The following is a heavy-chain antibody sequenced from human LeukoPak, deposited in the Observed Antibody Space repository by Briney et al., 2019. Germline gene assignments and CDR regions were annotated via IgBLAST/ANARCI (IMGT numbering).Heavy chain of an antibody. Sequence: ASLKLSCEVSGYTLTELSMGSVPDAPGEGLGWGGGFDPEDGETIYAQKFQGRVTMTEDTSTDTAYMELSSLRSEDTAVYYCATAVNMGGSGWTVDYWGPGTLVTVSS. CDR3: ATAVNMGGSGWTVDY. CDR2: FDPEDGET. V-gene: IGHV1-24*01. D-gene: IGHD6-19*01. J-gene: IGHJ4*02. CDR1: GYTLTELS.